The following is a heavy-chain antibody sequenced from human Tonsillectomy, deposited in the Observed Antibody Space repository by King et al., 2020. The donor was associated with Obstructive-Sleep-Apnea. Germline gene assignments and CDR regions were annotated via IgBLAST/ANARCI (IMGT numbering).Heavy chain of an antibody. J-gene: IGHJ4*02. Sequence: VQLVESGAEVKKPGSSVKVSCKASGGTFSNYAISWVRQAPGQGLEWMGGIIPMLGLPNYAQKFQGRVTITADKSTSTAYMEVSSLVSEDTAVYYCARGPLFYDILTDDPYYVDYWGQGTLVTVSS. CDR2: IIPMLGLP. V-gene: IGHV1-69*10. CDR1: GGTFSNYA. D-gene: IGHD3-9*01. CDR3: ARGPLFYDILTDDPYYVDY.